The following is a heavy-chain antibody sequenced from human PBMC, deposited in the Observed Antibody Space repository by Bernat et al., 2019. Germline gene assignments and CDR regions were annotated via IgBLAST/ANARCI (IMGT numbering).Heavy chain of an antibody. Sequence: EVQLVQSGAEVKKPGESLKISCKGSGYSFPSYWIGWVRQMPGKGLEWMGIIYPGDSDTRYSPSFQGQVTISADKSISTAYLQWSSLKASDTAMYYCAVGGQVSIAAAGAVDSWFDPWGQGTLVTVSS. CDR1: GYSFPSYW. V-gene: IGHV5-51*03. CDR3: AVGGQVSIAAAGAVDSWFDP. D-gene: IGHD6-13*01. CDR2: IYPGDSDT. J-gene: IGHJ5*02.